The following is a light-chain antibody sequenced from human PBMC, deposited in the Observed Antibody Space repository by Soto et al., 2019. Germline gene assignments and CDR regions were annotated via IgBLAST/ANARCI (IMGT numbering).Light chain of an antibody. Sequence: EVVMTQFPATLSVSPGEGATLSCRASQSVSNHLAWYQQRPGQAPRILIYGASTKAAGIPARFSGRGSGTEFTLTISSLQSEDFALYYCQHYFSLPRTFGQGTKVEIK. CDR1: QSVSNH. CDR3: QHYFSLPRT. V-gene: IGKV3-15*01. CDR2: GAS. J-gene: IGKJ1*01.